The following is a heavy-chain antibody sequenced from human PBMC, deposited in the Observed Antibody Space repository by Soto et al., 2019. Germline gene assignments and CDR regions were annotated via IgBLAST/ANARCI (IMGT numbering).Heavy chain of an antibody. CDR2: IKEDASEK. V-gene: IGHV3-7*03. CDR3: ARGGTIFMFDS. D-gene: IGHD3-16*01. CDR1: GFTFNNYW. Sequence: EVQLVESGGGLVQPGGSLRLSCAVSGFTFNNYWMSWVRQAPGRGLEWVAYIKEDASEKYYVDSVKGRFTVSRDNAKNSLYLQMNSLRAEDTAVYYCARGGTIFMFDSWGQGTLFTVSS. J-gene: IGHJ5*01.